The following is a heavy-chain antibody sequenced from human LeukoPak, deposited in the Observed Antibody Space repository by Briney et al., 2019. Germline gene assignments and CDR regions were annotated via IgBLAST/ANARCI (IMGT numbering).Heavy chain of an antibody. D-gene: IGHD5-12*01. CDR1: GYTFTSYD. V-gene: IGHV1-8*03. CDR3: ARGRRWLRPYYYYYMDV. CDR2: MNPNSGNT. Sequence: GASVKVSCKASGYTFTSYDINWVRQATGQGLEWMGWMNPNSGNTGYAQKFQGRVTITRNTSISTAYMELSSLRSEDTAVYYCARGRRWLRPYYYYYMDVWGKGTTVTVSS. J-gene: IGHJ6*03.